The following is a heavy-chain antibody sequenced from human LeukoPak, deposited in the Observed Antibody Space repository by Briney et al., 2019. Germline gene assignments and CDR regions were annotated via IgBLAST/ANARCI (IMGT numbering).Heavy chain of an antibody. J-gene: IGHJ4*02. CDR2: VKQDGSQK. Sequence: GGSLRLSCAASGFTFSRYWMSWVRQAPGKGLEWVANVKQDGSQKYYVDSVKGRFTISRDNAKNLLYLQMNSLRAEDTAVYYCARESGSVTSEVDFDYWGQGTLVTVSS. V-gene: IGHV3-7*01. CDR3: ARESGSVTSEVDFDY. CDR1: GFTFSRYW. D-gene: IGHD4-17*01.